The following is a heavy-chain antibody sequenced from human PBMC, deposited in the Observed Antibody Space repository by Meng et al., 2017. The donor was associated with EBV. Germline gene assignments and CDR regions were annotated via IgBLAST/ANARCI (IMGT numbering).Heavy chain of an antibody. J-gene: IGHJ5*02. CDR2: MNPNSGNT. V-gene: IGHV1-8*01. Sequence: GQLVQSGAEVKKPGASVKVSCKASGYTFTSYDINWVRQATGQGLEWMGWMNPNSGNTGYAQKFQGRVTMTRNTSISTAYMELSSLRSEDTAVYYCARGRGVYCSGGSCYPGWFDPWGQGTLVTVSS. D-gene: IGHD2-15*01. CDR1: GYTFTSYD. CDR3: ARGRGVYCSGGSCYPGWFDP.